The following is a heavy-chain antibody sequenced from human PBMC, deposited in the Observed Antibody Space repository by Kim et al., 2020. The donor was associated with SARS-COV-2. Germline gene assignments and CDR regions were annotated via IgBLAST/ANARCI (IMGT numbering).Heavy chain of an antibody. D-gene: IGHD1-26*01. Sequence: SETLSLTCAVSGGSISSSNWWSWVRQPPGKGLEWIGEIYHSGSTNYNPSLKSRVTISVDKSKNQFSLKLSSVTAADTAVYYCARAPYSGSYYYYGMDVWGQGTTVTVSS. CDR3: ARAPYSGSYYYYGMDV. CDR2: IYHSGST. CDR1: GGSISSSNW. V-gene: IGHV4-4*02. J-gene: IGHJ6*02.